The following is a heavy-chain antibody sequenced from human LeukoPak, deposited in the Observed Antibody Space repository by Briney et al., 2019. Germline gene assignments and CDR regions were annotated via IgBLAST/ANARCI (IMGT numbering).Heavy chain of an antibody. Sequence: WASVKVSCKASGYTFTGYYMHWVRQAPGQGLEWMGWINPNSGGTNYAQKFQGWVTMTRDTSISTAYTELSRLRSDDTAVYYCARDRHYCDSSGLDYWGQGTLVTVSS. CDR3: ARDRHYCDSSGLDY. J-gene: IGHJ4*02. V-gene: IGHV1-2*04. D-gene: IGHD3-22*01. CDR2: INPNSGGT. CDR1: GYTFTGYY.